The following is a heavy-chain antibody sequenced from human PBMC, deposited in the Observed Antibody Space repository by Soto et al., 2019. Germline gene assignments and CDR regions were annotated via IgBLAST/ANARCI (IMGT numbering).Heavy chain of an antibody. V-gene: IGHV1-69*04. D-gene: IGHD5-18*01. Sequence: SVKVSCKASGGTFSSYTISWVRQAPGQGLEWMGRIIPILGIANYAQKFQGRVTITADKSTSTAYMELSSLRSEDTAVYYCAREVQARDTAMRTYYYYYMHVWGKGTTVTVSS. CDR2: IIPILGIA. J-gene: IGHJ6*03. CDR1: GGTFSSYT. CDR3: AREVQARDTAMRTYYYYYMHV.